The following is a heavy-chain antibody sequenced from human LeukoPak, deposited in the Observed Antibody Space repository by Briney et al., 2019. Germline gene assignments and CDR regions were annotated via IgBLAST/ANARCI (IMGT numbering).Heavy chain of an antibody. CDR1: GGSISSYY. V-gene: IGHV4-59*01. Sequence: PSETLSLTCTVSGGSISSYYWSWIRQPPGKGLEWIGYIYYSGSTNYNPSLKSRVTISVDTSKNQFSLKLSSVTAADTAVYYCARDGSYYAEGDGMDVWGQGTTVTVSS. D-gene: IGHD1-26*01. CDR3: ARDGSYYAEGDGMDV. CDR2: IYYSGST. J-gene: IGHJ6*02.